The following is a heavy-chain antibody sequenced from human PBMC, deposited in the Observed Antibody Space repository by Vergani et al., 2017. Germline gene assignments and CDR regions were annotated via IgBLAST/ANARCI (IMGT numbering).Heavy chain of an antibody. D-gene: IGHD1-26*01. Sequence: EVQLLESGGGLVQPGGSLRLSCAASGFTFSSYAMSWVRQAPGKGREWVSAISGSGGSTYYADSVNGRFTISRDNSKNTLYLQMNSLRAEDTAVYYCAESSPAWDAHLFYYFDYWGQGTLVTVSS. CDR2: ISGSGGST. CDR1: GFTFSSYA. V-gene: IGHV3-23*01. CDR3: AESSPAWDAHLFYYFDY. J-gene: IGHJ4*02.